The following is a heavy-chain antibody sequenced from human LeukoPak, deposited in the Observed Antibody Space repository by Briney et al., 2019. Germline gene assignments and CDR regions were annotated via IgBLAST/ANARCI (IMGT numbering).Heavy chain of an antibody. V-gene: IGHV4-39*01. Sequence: KPSETLSLTCTVSGGSISSSSYYWGWMRQPPGKGLEWVGSIYYSGSTYYNPSLKSRVTISVDTSKNQFSLKLSSVNAADTAVYYCNPFRPFGVDSWGQGTLVTLSS. CDR2: IYYSGST. CDR1: GGSISSSSYY. CDR3: NPFRPFGVDS. D-gene: IGHD3-3*01. J-gene: IGHJ4*02.